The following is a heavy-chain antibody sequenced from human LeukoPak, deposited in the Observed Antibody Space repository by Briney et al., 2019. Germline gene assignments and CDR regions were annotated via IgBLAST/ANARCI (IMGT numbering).Heavy chain of an antibody. CDR2: INSDGSST. CDR3: ARVSPEGDYDY. D-gene: IGHD4-17*01. CDR1: GFTFSSYW. V-gene: IGHV3-74*01. J-gene: IGHJ4*02. Sequence: PGGSLRLSCAASGFTFSSYWMHWVRQAPGKGLVWVSRINSDGSSTSYADSVKGRFTISRDNAKNTLYLQMNSLRAGDTAVYYCARVSPEGDYDYWGQGTLVTVSS.